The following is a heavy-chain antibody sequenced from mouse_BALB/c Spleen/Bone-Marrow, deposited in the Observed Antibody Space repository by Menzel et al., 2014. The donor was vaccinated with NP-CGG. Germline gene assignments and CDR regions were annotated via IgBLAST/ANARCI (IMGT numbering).Heavy chain of an antibody. CDR2: IDPYYGGT. D-gene: IGHD3-2*02. J-gene: IGHJ1*01. V-gene: IGHV1S135*01. CDR3: ARSGRYFDV. CDR1: FTGYD. Sequence: FTGYDMNWVKQSNGKSLEWIGNIDPYYGGTSYNQKFKGKATLTVDKSSSTAYMQLKSLTSEDSAVYYCARSGRYFDVWGAGTTVTVSS.